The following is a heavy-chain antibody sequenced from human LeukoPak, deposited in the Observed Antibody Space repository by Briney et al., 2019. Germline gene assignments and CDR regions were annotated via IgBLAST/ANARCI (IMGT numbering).Heavy chain of an antibody. CDR2: IYYSGST. V-gene: IGHV4-59*01. J-gene: IGHJ2*01. CDR1: GGSISSYY. Sequence: SSETLSLTCTVSGGSISSYYWNWIRQPPGKGLEWIGYIYYSGSTNYNPSLKSRVTISLDTSKNQFSLKLSSVTAADTAVYYCARDGRSRWYFDLWGRGTLVTVSS. CDR3: ARDGRSRWYFDL.